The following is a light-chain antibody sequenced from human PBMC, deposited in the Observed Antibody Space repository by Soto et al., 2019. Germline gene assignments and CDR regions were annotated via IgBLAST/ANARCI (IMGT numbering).Light chain of an antibody. CDR1: SSDVGGYNY. V-gene: IGLV2-8*01. J-gene: IGLJ2*01. Sequence: QSALTQPPSASGSPGQSVTISCTGTSSDVGGYNYVSWYQQHPGKAPKLMIYEVSKRPSGVPDRFSGSKSGNTASLTFSGLQAEDEADYCCSSYAGSNNFHVVFGGGTKLTVL. CDR3: SSYAGSNNFHVV. CDR2: EVS.